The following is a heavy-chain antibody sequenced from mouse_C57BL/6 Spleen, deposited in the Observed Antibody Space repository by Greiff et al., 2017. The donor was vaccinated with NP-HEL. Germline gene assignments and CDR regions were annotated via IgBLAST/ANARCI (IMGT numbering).Heavy chain of an antibody. Sequence: QVQLKESGPELVKPGASVKISCKASGYAFSSSWMNWVKQRPGKGLEWIGRIYPGDGDTNYNGKFKGKATLTADKSSSTAYMQLSSLTSEDSAVYFCARWGTTVGYFDYWGQGTTLTDSS. CDR2: IYPGDGDT. V-gene: IGHV1-82*01. J-gene: IGHJ2*01. CDR1: GYAFSSSW. D-gene: IGHD1-1*01. CDR3: ARWGTTVGYFDY.